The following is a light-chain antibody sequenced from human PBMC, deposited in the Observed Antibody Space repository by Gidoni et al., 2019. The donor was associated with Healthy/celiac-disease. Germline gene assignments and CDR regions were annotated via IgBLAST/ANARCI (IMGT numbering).Light chain of an antibody. V-gene: IGKV4-1*01. Sequence: DIVTTQSPDSLAVSLGERATINCKSSQSVLYSSNNKNYLAWYHQKPGQPPKLLIYWASTRESGVPDRFSGSGSGTDFTLTISSLQAEDVAVYYCQQYYSTPRTFGGGTKVEIK. J-gene: IGKJ4*01. CDR2: WAS. CDR1: QSVLYSSNNKNY. CDR3: QQYYSTPRT.